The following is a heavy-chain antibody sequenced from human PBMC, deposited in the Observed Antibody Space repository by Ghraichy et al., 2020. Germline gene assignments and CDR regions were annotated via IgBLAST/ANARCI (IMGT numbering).Heavy chain of an antibody. CDR3: TTEGLPYVITFGGVIAPGGNYYFGMDV. Sequence: GGSLRLSCAASGFTFSNAWMSWVRQAPGKGLEWVGRIKSKTDGGTTDYAAPVKGRFTISRDDSKNTLYLQMNSLKTEDTAVYYCTTEGLPYVITFGGVIAPGGNYYFGMDVWGQGTTVTVSS. CDR1: GFTFSNAW. CDR2: IKSKTDGGTT. J-gene: IGHJ6*02. V-gene: IGHV3-15*01. D-gene: IGHD3-16*02.